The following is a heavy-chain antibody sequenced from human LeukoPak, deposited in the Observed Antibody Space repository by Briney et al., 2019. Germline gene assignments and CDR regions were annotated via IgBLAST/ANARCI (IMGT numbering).Heavy chain of an antibody. J-gene: IGHJ4*02. CDR1: GYTFTGYY. CDR3: ARSVTTDYYFDY. D-gene: IGHD4-17*01. V-gene: IGHV1-2*02. CDR2: INPNSGGT. Sequence: ASVKVSCKASGYTFTGYYMHWVRQAPGQGLEWMGWINPNSGGTNYAQKFQGRVTMTRDTSISTAYMELSRLRSDDTAVYYYARSVTTDYYFDYWGQGTLVTVSS.